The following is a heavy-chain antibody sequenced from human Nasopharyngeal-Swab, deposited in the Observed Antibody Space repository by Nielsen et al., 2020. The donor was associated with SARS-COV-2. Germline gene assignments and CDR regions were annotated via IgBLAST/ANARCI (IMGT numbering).Heavy chain of an antibody. CDR1: GGSISSYY. CDR3: ARAPEHIPIFGVVKDYFDY. J-gene: IGHJ4*02. D-gene: IGHD3-3*01. V-gene: IGHV4-59*01. CDR2: IYYSGST. Sequence: SETLSLTCPVSGGSISSYYWSWLRQPQGRGLGWIGYIYYSGSTNYNPSLKSRVTISVDTFKNQFSLKLSSVTAADTAVYYCARAPEHIPIFGVVKDYFDYWGQGTLVTVSS.